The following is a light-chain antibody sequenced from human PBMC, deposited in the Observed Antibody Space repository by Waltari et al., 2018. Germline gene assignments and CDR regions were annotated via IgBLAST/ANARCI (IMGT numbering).Light chain of an antibody. J-gene: IGLJ3*02. CDR1: SGYIGTYNL. Sequence: QSALTQPASASGSPGQSITISCPGSSGYIGTYNLVSWYQQHPANAPRLLIHDATKRPSGISSRFSGSKSGNTASLTISGLQAEDEADYFCGSYAGGTSWVFGGGTQVTVL. CDR3: GSYAGGTSWV. V-gene: IGLV2-23*01. CDR2: DAT.